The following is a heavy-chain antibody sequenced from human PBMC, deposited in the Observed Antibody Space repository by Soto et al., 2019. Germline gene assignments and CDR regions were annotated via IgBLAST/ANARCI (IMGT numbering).Heavy chain of an antibody. V-gene: IGHV3-30*18. Sequence: QVQLMESGGGVVQPGRSLRLSCAASGFTFSSYGMHWVRQAPGKGLEWVAVISYDGSNKYYADSVKGRFTISRDNSKNTLYLQMNSLRAEDTAVYYCAKDVDTYFDYWGQGTLVTVSS. J-gene: IGHJ4*02. CDR3: AKDVDTYFDY. D-gene: IGHD5-18*01. CDR2: ISYDGSNK. CDR1: GFTFSSYG.